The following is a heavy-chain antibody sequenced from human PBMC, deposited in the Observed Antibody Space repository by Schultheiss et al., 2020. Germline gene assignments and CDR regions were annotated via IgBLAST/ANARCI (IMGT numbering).Heavy chain of an antibody. CDR3: ARDPSLSILEWYYGMDV. CDR2: MNTNTANA. Sequence: ASVKVSCKASGYTFTSYGISWVRQAPGQGLEWMGWMNTNTANAGYAHKFQGRVTITADKSTSTAYMELSSLRAEDTAVYYCARDPSLSILEWYYGMDVWGQGTTVTVYS. J-gene: IGHJ6*02. CDR1: GYTFTSYG. D-gene: IGHD3-3*01. V-gene: IGHV1-18*01.